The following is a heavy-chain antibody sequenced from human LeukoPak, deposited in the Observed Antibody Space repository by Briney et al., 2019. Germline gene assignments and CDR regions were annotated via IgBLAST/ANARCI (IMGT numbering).Heavy chain of an antibody. CDR3: AGLGYCSSTSCPPNWFDP. V-gene: IGHV1-69*05. J-gene: IGHJ5*02. CDR1: GGTFSSYA. CDR2: IIPIFGTA. D-gene: IGHD2-2*01. Sequence: SVKVSCKASGGTFSSYAISWVRQAPGQGLEWMGGIIPIFGTANYAQKFQGRVTITTDESTSTAYMELSSLRSEDTAVYYCAGLGYCSSTSCPPNWFDPWGQGTLVTVSS.